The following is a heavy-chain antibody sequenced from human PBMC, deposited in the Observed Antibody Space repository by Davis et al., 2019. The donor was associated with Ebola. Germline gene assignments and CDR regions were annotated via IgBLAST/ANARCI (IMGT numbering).Heavy chain of an antibody. Sequence: SVKVSCKASGGTLSSYAINWVRQAPGQGLEWMGGIIPIFGAAKYAQKFQGRVTVTADESTSTAYMELSSLRSEDTAVYYCASPGAGSVNYYLLFDYWGQGTLVTASS. CDR1: GGTLSSYA. V-gene: IGHV1-69*13. CDR2: IIPIFGAA. D-gene: IGHD3-10*01. J-gene: IGHJ4*02. CDR3: ASPGAGSVNYYLLFDY.